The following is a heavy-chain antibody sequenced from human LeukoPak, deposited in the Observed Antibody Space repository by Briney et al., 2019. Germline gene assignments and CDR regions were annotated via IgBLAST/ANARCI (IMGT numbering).Heavy chain of an antibody. D-gene: IGHD3-10*01. CDR2: INPSGGST. CDR3: ASMVVRGVLTV. J-gene: IGHJ6*02. CDR1: GYTFTSYY. V-gene: IGHV1-46*01. Sequence: ASVKVSCKASGYTFTSYYMHWVRQAPGQGLEWMGIINPSGGSTSYAQKFQGRVTMTRDTSTSTVYMELSSLRSDDTAVYYCASMVVRGVLTVWGQGTTVTVSS.